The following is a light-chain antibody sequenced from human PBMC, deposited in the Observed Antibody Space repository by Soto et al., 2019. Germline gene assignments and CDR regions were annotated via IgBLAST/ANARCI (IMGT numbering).Light chain of an antibody. CDR3: QTWGTGIGV. J-gene: IGLJ3*02. V-gene: IGLV4-69*01. CDR1: SGHSSYA. CDR2: VNSDGSH. Sequence: QLVLTQSPSASASLGASVKLTCTLSSGHSSYAIAWHQQQPEKGPRYLMKVNSDGSHSKGDGIPDRFSGSSSGAERYLTISSLQSEDEADYYCQTWGTGIGVFGGGTKLTV.